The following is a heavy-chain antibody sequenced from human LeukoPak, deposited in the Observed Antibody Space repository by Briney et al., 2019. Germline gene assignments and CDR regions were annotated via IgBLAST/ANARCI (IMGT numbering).Heavy chain of an antibody. Sequence: ASVKVSCKASGYTFTSYYMQWVRQAPGQGLGWMGIINPSGGSTSYAQKFQGRVTMTRDASKSTVYMELSSLISEDTAVYYCARDVPAAIRARDLWGRRTVVSVSS. J-gene: IGHJ4*02. CDR2: INPSGGST. V-gene: IGHV1-46*01. CDR1: GYTFTSYY. D-gene: IGHD2-2*01. CDR3: ARDVPAAIRARDL.